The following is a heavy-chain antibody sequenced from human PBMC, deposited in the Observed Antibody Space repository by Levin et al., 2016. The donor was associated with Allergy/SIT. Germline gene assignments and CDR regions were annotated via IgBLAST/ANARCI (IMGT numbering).Heavy chain of an antibody. V-gene: IGHV4-34*01. CDR1: SMPFGDDY. J-gene: IGHJ5*02. Sequence: SETLSLTCDVYSMPFGDDYWAWIRQPPGKGLEWIGEIHQSGTSNYNPSLGSRVAISVDTSKKQFSLTLTSVTAADTALYYCARGRRGNWNDHSWWFDPWGQGTLVTVSS. CDR2: IHQSGTS. D-gene: IGHD1-1*01. CDR3: ARGRRGNWNDHSWWFDP.